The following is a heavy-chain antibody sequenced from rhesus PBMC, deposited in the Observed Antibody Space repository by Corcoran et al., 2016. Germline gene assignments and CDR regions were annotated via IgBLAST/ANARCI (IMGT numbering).Heavy chain of an antibody. J-gene: IGHJ5-2*02. V-gene: IGHV4-165*02. CDR3: ARMWSTTVTPDV. D-gene: IGHD4-35*01. CDR1: GGSISGYY. Sequence: QLQLQESGPGLVKPSETLSLPCTVSGGSISGYYWNWFRQPPGKGLGGMGYSGGSSGGTSDNHSRKGRVPVSTDTAKNQFSLKRSSVTAADTAVYYCARMWSTTVTPDVWGRGVLVTVSS. CDR2: SGGSSGGT.